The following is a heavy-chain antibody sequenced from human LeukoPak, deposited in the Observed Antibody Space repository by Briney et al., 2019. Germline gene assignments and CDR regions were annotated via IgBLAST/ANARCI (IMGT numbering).Heavy chain of an antibody. CDR1: GFTFSSYA. CDR3: ASSPYYDILTGTHGAFDI. D-gene: IGHD3-9*01. Sequence: GRSLRLSCAASGFTFSSYAMHWVRQAPGKGLEWVAVISYDGSNKYYADSVKGRLTISRDNSKNTLYLQMNSLRAEDTAVYYCASSPYYDILTGTHGAFDIWGQGTMVTVSS. CDR2: ISYDGSNK. J-gene: IGHJ3*02. V-gene: IGHV3-30-3*01.